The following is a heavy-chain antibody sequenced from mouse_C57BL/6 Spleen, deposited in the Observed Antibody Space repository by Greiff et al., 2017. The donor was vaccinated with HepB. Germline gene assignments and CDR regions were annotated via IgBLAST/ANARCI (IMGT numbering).Heavy chain of an antibody. J-gene: IGHJ2*01. V-gene: IGHV1-64*01. CDR2: IHPNSGST. CDR3: ARDYYSNYYFDY. Sequence: QVQLKQPGAELVKPGASVKLSCKASGYTFTSYWMHWVKQRPGQGLEWIGMIHPNSGSTNYNEKFKSKATLTVDKSSSTAYMQLSSLTSEDSAVYYCARDYYSNYYFDYWGQGTTLTVSS. CDR1: GYTFTSYW. D-gene: IGHD2-5*01.